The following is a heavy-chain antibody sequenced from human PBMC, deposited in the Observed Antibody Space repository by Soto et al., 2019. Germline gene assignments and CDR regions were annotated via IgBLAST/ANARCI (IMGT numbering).Heavy chain of an antibody. CDR2: ISGSGGST. V-gene: IGHV3-23*01. CDR3: AKDVHLGEGFDLDAFDI. D-gene: IGHD3-16*01. Sequence: EVQLLESGGGLVQPGGSLRLSCAASGFTFSSYAMSWVRQAPGKGLEWVSAISGSGGSTYYADSVKGRFTISRDNSKNTLYLQMNSLRAEDTAVYYCAKDVHLGEGFDLDAFDIWGQGTMVTVSS. CDR1: GFTFSSYA. J-gene: IGHJ3*02.